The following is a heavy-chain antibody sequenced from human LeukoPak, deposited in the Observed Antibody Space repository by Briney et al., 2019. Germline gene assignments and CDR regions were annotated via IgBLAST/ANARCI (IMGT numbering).Heavy chain of an antibody. J-gene: IGHJ3*02. CDR3: ARVIVGASRSGAFDI. V-gene: IGHV4-30-2*01. CDR2: IYHSGST. CDR1: GGSISSGGYS. Sequence: SETLSLTCAVSGGSISSGGYSWSWIRQPPGKGLEWIGYIYHSGSTYYNPSLKSRVTISVDRSKNQLSLKLSSVTAADTAVYYCARVIVGASRSGAFDIWGQGTMVTVSS. D-gene: IGHD1-26*01.